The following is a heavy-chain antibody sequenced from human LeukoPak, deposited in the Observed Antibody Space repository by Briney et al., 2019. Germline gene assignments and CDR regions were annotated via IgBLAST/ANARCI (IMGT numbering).Heavy chain of an antibody. J-gene: IGHJ4*02. D-gene: IGHD3-22*01. V-gene: IGHV3-11*01. CDR2: ISSGGSTI. CDR1: GFTFSDYY. CDR3: ARGYYYDSRYGNWLEIDF. Sequence: PGGSLRLSCAASGFTFSDYYMTWMRQAPGKGLQWISYISSGGSTIYYADSVKGRFTISRDNAKNSLSLQMNSLRAEDTAVYYCARGYYYDSRYGNWLEIDFWGQGTLVTVSS.